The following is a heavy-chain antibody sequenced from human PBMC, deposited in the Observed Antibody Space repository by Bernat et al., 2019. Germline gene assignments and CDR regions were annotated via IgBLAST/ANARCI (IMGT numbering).Heavy chain of an antibody. CDR2: IIPRFGTG. Sequence: QVQVVQSGAEVKKPGSSVKVSCKASGGTFSRYAIHWVRQAPGQGLEWLGGIIPRFGTGKYARKFQDRVTVTADESTSTIYMEVRSLKSEDTAVYYCARGEGEYSYGQFYGMDVWGQGTTVTVSS. CDR3: ARGEGEYSYGQFYGMDV. CDR1: GGTFSRYA. D-gene: IGHD2/OR15-2a*01. V-gene: IGHV1-69*12. J-gene: IGHJ6*02.